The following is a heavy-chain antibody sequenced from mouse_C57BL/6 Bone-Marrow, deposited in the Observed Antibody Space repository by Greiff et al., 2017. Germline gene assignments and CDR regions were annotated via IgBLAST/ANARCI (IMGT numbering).Heavy chain of an antibody. CDR2: IYPRSGNT. D-gene: IGHD1-1*01. CDR3: GPLSAMDY. J-gene: IGHJ4*01. V-gene: IGHV1-81*01. Sequence: QVQLQQSGAELARPGASVTLSCKASGYTFTSSGIRWVKQRTGQGLEWLGAIYPRSGNTYYNEKFKGKATLTADKSSSTAYMEVRSLTSEDSAVYFCGPLSAMDYWGQGTSVTVSS. CDR1: GYTFTSSG.